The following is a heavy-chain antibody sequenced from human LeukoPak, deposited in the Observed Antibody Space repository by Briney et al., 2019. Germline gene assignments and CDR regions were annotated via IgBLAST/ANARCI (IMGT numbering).Heavy chain of an antibody. J-gene: IGHJ3*02. CDR1: GGSISSYY. Sequence: SETLPLTCTVSGGSISSYYWSWIRQPPGKGLEWIGYIYYSGSTNYNPSLKSRVTISVDTSKNQFSLKLSSVTAADTAVYYCARGAAAAFRAFDIWGQGTMVTVSS. CDR2: IYYSGST. V-gene: IGHV4-59*01. D-gene: IGHD6-13*01. CDR3: ARGAAAAFRAFDI.